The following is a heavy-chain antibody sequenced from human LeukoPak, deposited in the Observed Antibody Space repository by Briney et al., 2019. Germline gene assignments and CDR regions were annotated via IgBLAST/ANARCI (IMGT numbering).Heavy chain of an antibody. V-gene: IGHV4-34*01. CDR1: Y. CDR2: INHSGST. J-gene: IGHJ4*02. CDR3: ARDAARPRYYFDY. Sequence: YWSWIXXPPGKGLEWIGEINHSGSTNYNPSLKSRLTISVDTSKNQFSLKLSSVTAADTAVYYCARDAARPRYYFDYWGQGTLVTVSS. D-gene: IGHD6-6*01.